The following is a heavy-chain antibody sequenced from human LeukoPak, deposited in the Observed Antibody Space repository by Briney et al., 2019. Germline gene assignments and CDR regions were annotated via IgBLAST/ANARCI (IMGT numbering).Heavy chain of an antibody. Sequence: PGGSLRLSCAASGFSFSSDAMSWVRQSPGKGLEWVSAISGRGVNIYNADSVKGRFTISRDISRTTLYLQMNSLRAEDTAVYYCAKESFYYDTTVYKAYYFDYWGQGTLVTVSS. CDR3: AKESFYYDTTVYKAYYFDY. V-gene: IGHV3-23*01. CDR2: ISGRGVNI. J-gene: IGHJ4*02. CDR1: GFSFSSDA. D-gene: IGHD3-22*01.